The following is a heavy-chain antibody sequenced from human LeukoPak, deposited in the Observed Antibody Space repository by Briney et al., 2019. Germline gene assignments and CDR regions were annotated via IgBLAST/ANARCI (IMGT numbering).Heavy chain of an antibody. CDR3: ARWIAASKYFDY. CDR2: IYYSGST. Sequence: SETLSLTCTVSGGSISSGDYYWSWIRQPPGKGLEWIGYIYYSGSTNYNPSLKSRVTISVDTSKNQFSLKLSSVTAADTAVYYCARWIAASKYFDYWGQGTLVTVSS. V-gene: IGHV4-61*08. CDR1: GGSISSGDYY. J-gene: IGHJ4*02. D-gene: IGHD2-15*01.